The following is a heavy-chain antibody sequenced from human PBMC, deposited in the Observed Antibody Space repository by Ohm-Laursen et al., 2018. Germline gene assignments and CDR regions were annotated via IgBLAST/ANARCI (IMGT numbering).Heavy chain of an antibody. CDR2: INNSGGRT. J-gene: IGHJ6*02. CDR3: AVLELLRYYYYYDMDV. CDR1: GFTFSSYA. D-gene: IGHD3-3*01. Sequence: SLRLSCSASGFTFSSYAMSWVRQAPGKGLEWVSAINNSGGRTYYADSMKGRFTTSRDNSKNTLYLQMNSLRAEDTAVYFCAVLELLRYYYYYDMDVWGQGTTVTVSS. V-gene: IGHV3-23*01.